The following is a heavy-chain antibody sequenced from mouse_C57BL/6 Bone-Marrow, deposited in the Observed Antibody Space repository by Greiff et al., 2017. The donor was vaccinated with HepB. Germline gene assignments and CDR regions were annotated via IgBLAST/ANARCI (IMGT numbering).Heavy chain of an antibody. J-gene: IGHJ4*01. CDR3: ARGGMVTKYYAMDY. V-gene: IGHV5-4*01. CDR2: ISAGGSYT. Sequence: EVQLVESGGGLVKPGGSLKLSCAASGFTFSSYAMSWVRQTPEKRLEWVATISAGGSYTYYPDNVKGRFTISRDNAMNNLYLQMSHLKSEDTAMYYCARGGMVTKYYAMDYWGPGTSVTVSS. D-gene: IGHD2-3*01. CDR1: GFTFSSYA.